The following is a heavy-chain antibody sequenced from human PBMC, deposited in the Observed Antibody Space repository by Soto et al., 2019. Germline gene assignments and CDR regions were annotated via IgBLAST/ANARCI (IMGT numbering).Heavy chain of an antibody. J-gene: IGHJ4*02. Sequence: VQLVQSGAEVKKPGSSGKASCKASGDTFSSYTISWVGQAPGQGLEWMAGYIPILGIANYAQKFQGRVTITADKSTSTAYMELSSLRSEDTAVYYCARGTLGYCSSTSCYGGKGFDYWGQGTLVTVSS. D-gene: IGHD2-2*01. CDR1: GDTFSSYT. V-gene: IGHV1-69*02. CDR2: YIPILGIA. CDR3: ARGTLGYCSSTSCYGGKGFDY.